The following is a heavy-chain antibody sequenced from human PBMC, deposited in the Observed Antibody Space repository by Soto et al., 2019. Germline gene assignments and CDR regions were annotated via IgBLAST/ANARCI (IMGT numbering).Heavy chain of an antibody. V-gene: IGHV3-30-3*01. CDR3: ARGGVYNAFKAYYSYAMDV. D-gene: IGHD1-20*01. Sequence: PGGSLRLSCVASGFTFSSYAMHWVRQAPGEGLEWVALISYDGTIEYYADSGKGRFTMSRDNSKNTQYLQLNSMRAEDTAVYYCARGGVYNAFKAYYSYAMDVWGHGTKGTLS. CDR2: ISYDGTIE. J-gene: IGHJ6*01. CDR1: GFTFSSYA.